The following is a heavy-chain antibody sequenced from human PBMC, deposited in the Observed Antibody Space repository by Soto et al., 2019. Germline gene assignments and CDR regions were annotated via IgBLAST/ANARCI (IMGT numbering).Heavy chain of an antibody. CDR2: IYKSGST. CDR1: GGSNSDYY. CDR3: ARDQNGSPHFDY. Sequence: QVQLQESGPGLEKPSETLSLTCSVSGGSNSDYYWSWIRQPPGRGLEWIGYIYKSGSTNYNPSLKSRVTISVDTSKNLFSLKLSSVTAADTAVYYCARDQNGSPHFDYWGQGTLVTVSS. D-gene: IGHD1-26*01. V-gene: IGHV4-59*01. J-gene: IGHJ4*02.